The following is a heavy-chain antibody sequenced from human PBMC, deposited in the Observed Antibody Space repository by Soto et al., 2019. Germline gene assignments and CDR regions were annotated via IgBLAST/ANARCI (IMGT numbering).Heavy chain of an antibody. J-gene: IGHJ1*01. Sequence: GGSLRLSCAASGFTFSNYGMSWVRQAPGKGLEWVSVISGSGGSTYYADSVKGRFTLSRDNSKNTAYLQMNSLRAEDTAVYYCAKDSPVGVPLLRDLHDWGQGTLVTVSS. CDR3: AKDSPVGVPLLRDLHD. CDR1: GFTFSNYG. CDR2: ISGSGGST. D-gene: IGHD2-15*01. V-gene: IGHV3-23*01.